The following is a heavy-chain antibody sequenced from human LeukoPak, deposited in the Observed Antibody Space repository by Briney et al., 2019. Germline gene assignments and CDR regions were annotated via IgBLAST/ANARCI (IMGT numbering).Heavy chain of an antibody. CDR1: GYSFTSYY. CDR3: ARDNSVGETAWWFDP. CDR2: INPSGSSA. Sequence: ASVKVSCKASGYSFTSYYMHWVRQAPGQGLEWMGFINPSGSSAAYAQKFQGRLTMTKDMFTSTDYMELTSLTSDDTAVYYCARDNSVGETAWWFDPWGQGTLVTVSS. V-gene: IGHV1-46*01. J-gene: IGHJ5*02. D-gene: IGHD1-26*01.